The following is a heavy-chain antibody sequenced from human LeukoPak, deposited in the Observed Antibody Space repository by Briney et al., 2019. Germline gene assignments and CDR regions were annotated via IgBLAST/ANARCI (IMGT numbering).Heavy chain of an antibody. Sequence: GGSLRLSCAASGFTFSSYAMNWVRQAPGKGLEWVSAISGSGDGTNYADSVKGRFTISRDNSKNTLYLQMNSLRAEDTAVYYRAKGRIAAAGGGLFDYWGQGTLVTVSS. J-gene: IGHJ4*02. CDR3: AKGRIAAAGGGLFDY. V-gene: IGHV3-23*01. CDR1: GFTFSSYA. D-gene: IGHD6-13*01. CDR2: ISGSGDGT.